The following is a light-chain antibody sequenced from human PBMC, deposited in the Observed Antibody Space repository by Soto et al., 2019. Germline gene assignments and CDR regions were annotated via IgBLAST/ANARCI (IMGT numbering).Light chain of an antibody. CDR3: QKYRSVPV. Sequence: DIQMTQSPTSLSASVGDRVTITCRASQDIRNFVAWYQQKPGKAPKPLIYAASTLQSGVPSRFSGSGSGTDFTLTVDSLQAEDVATYSCQKYRSVPVFGPGTKVEIK. CDR1: QDIRNF. CDR2: AAS. J-gene: IGKJ3*01. V-gene: IGKV1-27*01.